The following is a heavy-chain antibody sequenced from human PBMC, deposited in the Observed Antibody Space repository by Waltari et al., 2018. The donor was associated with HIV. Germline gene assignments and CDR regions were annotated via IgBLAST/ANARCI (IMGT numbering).Heavy chain of an antibody. Sequence: QVQLVQSVAEVKKPGSSMKVSCRASGGTSSRYAITWVRQVPGQGLEWRGRHTPRLGTANYAPMFKSGVTMTADEAAGTAYRALNNFRVEVPAMHYCARARGDDILAATPFGWFDPLGQEALVTVSA. J-gene: IGHJ5*02. CDR1: GGTSSRYA. V-gene: IGHV1-69*18. CDR2: HTPRLGTA. CDR3: ARARGDDILAATPFGWFDP. D-gene: IGHD3-9*01.